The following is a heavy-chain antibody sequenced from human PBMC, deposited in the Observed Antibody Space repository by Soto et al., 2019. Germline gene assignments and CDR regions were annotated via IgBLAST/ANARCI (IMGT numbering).Heavy chain of an antibody. CDR1: GFTFSDYY. Sequence: AGGSLRLSCAAPGFTFSDYYMSWIRQAPGKGLEWVSYISSSGSTIYYADSVKGRFTISRDNAKNSLYLQMNSLRAEDAAVYYCASLLGTTYYYGMDVWGQGTTVTVSS. CDR2: ISSSGSTI. V-gene: IGHV3-11*01. J-gene: IGHJ6*02. D-gene: IGHD1-7*01. CDR3: ASLLGTTYYYGMDV.